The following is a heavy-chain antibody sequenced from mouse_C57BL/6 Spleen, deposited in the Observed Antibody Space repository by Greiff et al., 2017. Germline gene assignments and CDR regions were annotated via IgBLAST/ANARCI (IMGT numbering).Heavy chain of an antibody. CDR1: GYAFSSYW. D-gene: IGHD1-1*01. Sequence: VQLQQSGAELVKPGASVKISCKASGYAFSSYWMNWVKQRPGKGLEWIGQIYPGDGDTNYNGKFKGKATLTADKSSSTAYMQLSSLTSEDSAVYFCARWDYGSSYWYFDVWGTGTTVTVSS. V-gene: IGHV1-80*01. CDR2: IYPGDGDT. CDR3: ARWDYGSSYWYFDV. J-gene: IGHJ1*03.